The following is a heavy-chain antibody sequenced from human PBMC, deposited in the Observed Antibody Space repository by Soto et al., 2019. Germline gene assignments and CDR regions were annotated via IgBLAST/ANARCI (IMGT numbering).Heavy chain of an antibody. CDR2: IVVGSGNT. D-gene: IGHD3-3*01. CDR3: AADIPHCDFWSGYLRLDV. Sequence: SVKVSCKASGFTFTSSAVQWVRQARGQRLEWIGWIVVGSGNTNYAQKFQERVTITRDMSTSTAYMELSSLRSEDTAVYYCAADIPHCDFWSGYLRLDVWGQGTTVTVSS. CDR1: GFTFTSSA. V-gene: IGHV1-58*01. J-gene: IGHJ6*02.